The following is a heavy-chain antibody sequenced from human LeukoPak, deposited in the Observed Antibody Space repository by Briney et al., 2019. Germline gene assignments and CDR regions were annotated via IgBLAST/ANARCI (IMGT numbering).Heavy chain of an antibody. D-gene: IGHD6-13*01. CDR1: GYTFTGYY. CDR2: INPNSGGT. CDR3: ARGRGIAAAGKNY. Sequence: ASVKVSCKASGYTFTGYYMHWVRQAPGQGLEWMGWINPNSGGTNYAQKFQGRVTMTRDTSISTAYMELSRLRSDDTAMYYCARGRGIAAAGKNYWGQGTLVTVSS. J-gene: IGHJ4*02. V-gene: IGHV1-2*02.